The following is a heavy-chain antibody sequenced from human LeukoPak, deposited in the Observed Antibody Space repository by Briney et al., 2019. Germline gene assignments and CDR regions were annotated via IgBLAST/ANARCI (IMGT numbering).Heavy chain of an antibody. CDR1: GGSFSAYY. CDR3: ARGSCSGGSCYLYNYYHYMDV. J-gene: IGHJ6*03. D-gene: IGHD2-15*01. V-gene: IGHV4-34*01. CDR2: INHSGST. Sequence: PSETLSLTCAVYGGSFSAYYWRWIRQPPGKGLEWMGEINHSGSTNYNPSLKSRATISVDTSKKQFSLKLSSLTAADTAVYYCARGSCSGGSCYLYNYYHYMDVWGKGTTVTVSS.